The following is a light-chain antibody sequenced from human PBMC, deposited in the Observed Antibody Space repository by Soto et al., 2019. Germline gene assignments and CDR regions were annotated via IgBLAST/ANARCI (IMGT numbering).Light chain of an antibody. CDR1: SSSVGTAYD. J-gene: IGLJ2*01. CDR2: GST. V-gene: IGLV1-40*01. CDR3: QSYDSSLSGSVV. Sequence: QSVLTQPPSVSGAPGQRVTISCTGSSSSVGTAYDVNWYQHLPGTAPKLLIYGSTHRPSGVPDRFSGSKSGTSAFLAITGLQAEDAADYYSQSYDSSLSGSVVFGGGTKLTVL.